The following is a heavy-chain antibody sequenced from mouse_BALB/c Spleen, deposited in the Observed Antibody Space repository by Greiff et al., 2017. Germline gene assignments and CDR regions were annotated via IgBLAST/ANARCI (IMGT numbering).Heavy chain of an antibody. CDR1: GFTFSDYY. CDR3: ARDADGNYEDYYAMDY. Sequence: EVQLVESGGGLVKPGGSLKLSCAASGFTFSDYYMYWVRQTPEKRLEWVATISDGGSYTYYPDSVKGRFTISRDNAKNNLYLQMSSLKSEDTAMYYCARDADGNYEDYYAMDYWGQGTSVTVSS. CDR2: ISDGGSYT. V-gene: IGHV5-4*02. J-gene: IGHJ4*01. D-gene: IGHD2-1*01.